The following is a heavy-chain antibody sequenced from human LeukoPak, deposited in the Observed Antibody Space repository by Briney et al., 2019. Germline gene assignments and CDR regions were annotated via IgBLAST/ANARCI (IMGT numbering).Heavy chain of an antibody. J-gene: IGHJ3*02. D-gene: IGHD2-2*01. V-gene: IGHV4-61*02. CDR2: IYTSGST. Sequence: SQTLSLTCTVSGGSISSGSYCWSWIRQPAGKGLEWIGRIYTSGSTNYNPSLKSRVTISVDTSKNQFSLKLSSVTAADTAVYYCARSPDLRLRNDAFDIWGQGTMVTVSS. CDR1: GGSISSGSYC. CDR3: ARSPDLRLRNDAFDI.